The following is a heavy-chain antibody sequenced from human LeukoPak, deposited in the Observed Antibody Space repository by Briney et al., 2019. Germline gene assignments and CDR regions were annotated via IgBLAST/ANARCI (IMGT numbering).Heavy chain of an antibody. J-gene: IGHJ4*02. CDR1: GFTFSSYE. CDR3: ARSSVAGRYFDY. V-gene: IGHV3-48*03. Sequence: GGSLRLSCAASGFTFSSYEMNWVRQAPGKGLGWVSYISSSGSTIYYADSVKGRFTISRDNAKNSLYLQMDSLRAEDTAVYYCARSSVAGRYFDYWGQGTLVTVSS. CDR2: ISSSGSTI. D-gene: IGHD6-19*01.